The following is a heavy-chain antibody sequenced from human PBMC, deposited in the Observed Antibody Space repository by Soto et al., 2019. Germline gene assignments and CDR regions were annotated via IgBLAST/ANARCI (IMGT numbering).Heavy chain of an antibody. D-gene: IGHD3-16*02. Sequence: GGSLRLSCAASGFTFSNAWMNWVLQAPRKGLEWVGRIKSKTDGGTTDYAAPVKGRFTISRDDSKNTLYLQMNSMKTEDTAVYYCTADLVRCLGEVSLRPRYSGMDVWGQGTTVTVSS. J-gene: IGHJ6*02. V-gene: IGHV3-15*07. CDR2: IKSKTDGGTT. CDR1: GFTFSNAW. CDR3: TADLVRCLGEVSLRPRYSGMDV.